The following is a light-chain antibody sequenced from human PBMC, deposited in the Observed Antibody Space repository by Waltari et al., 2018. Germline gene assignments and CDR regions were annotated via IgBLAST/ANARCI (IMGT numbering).Light chain of an antibody. CDR2: DVS. CDR3: CSYAGSSLYV. J-gene: IGLJ1*01. V-gene: IGLV2-11*01. Sequence: QSALTKPRSVSGPPGQSVTISCTGTSSDFGGYNYASWDQQHPGKAPKLIIYDVSKRPSGVPVRFSVSKSGNTDSVTVSWLQAEDGTDYYCCSYAGSSLYVVGTGTKVTVL. CDR1: SSDFGGYNY.